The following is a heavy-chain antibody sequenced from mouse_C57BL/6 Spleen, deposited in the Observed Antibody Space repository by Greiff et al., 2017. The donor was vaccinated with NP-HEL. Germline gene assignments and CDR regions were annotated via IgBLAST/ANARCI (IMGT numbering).Heavy chain of an antibody. Sequence: EVQLQQSGPELVKPGASVKISCKASGYTFTDYYMNWVKQSHGKSLEWIGDINPNNGGTSYNQKFKGKATLTVDKSSSTAYMELRSLTSEDSAVYYCARGENVGNYDWYFDVWGTGTTVTVSS. CDR1: GYTFTDYY. CDR2: INPNNGGT. V-gene: IGHV1-26*01. D-gene: IGHD2-1*01. J-gene: IGHJ1*03. CDR3: ARGENVGNYDWYFDV.